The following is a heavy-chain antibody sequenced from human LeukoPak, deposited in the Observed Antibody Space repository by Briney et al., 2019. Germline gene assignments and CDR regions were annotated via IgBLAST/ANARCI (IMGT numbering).Heavy chain of an antibody. CDR1: GFTFSSYA. V-gene: IGHV3-23*01. Sequence: GGSLRLSCAASGFTFSSYAMSWVRQAPGKGLEWVSSISGSGGSTYYADSVKGRFTISRDNSKSTLYLQMYSLRAEDTAVYYCAKAWGSNGWFDYWGQGTLVTVSS. J-gene: IGHJ4*02. D-gene: IGHD6-19*01. CDR2: ISGSGGST. CDR3: AKAWGSNGWFDY.